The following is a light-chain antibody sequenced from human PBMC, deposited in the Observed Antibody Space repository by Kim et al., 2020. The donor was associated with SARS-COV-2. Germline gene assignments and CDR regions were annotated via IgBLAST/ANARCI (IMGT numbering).Light chain of an antibody. Sequence: GQSIPLSCTGTRRDGCCYNFVSLYQQPPGKAPKLIIYDVSKRPSGVSNRFSGSKSGNTASLTISGLQAEDEADYYCSSYTSSSTLVFGGGTQLTVL. J-gene: IGLJ2*01. V-gene: IGLV2-14*04. CDR1: RRDGCCYNF. CDR2: DVS. CDR3: SSYTSSSTLV.